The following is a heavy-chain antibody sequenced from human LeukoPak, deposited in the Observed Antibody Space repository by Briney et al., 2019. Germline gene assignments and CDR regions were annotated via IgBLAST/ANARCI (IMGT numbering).Heavy chain of an antibody. J-gene: IGHJ4*02. V-gene: IGHV4-31*03. D-gene: IGHD2-21*02. CDR1: GDSISSGGYY. CDR2: IYYSGST. CDR3: ARVHIVVVTAIIDY. Sequence: SETLSLTCTVSGDSISSGGYYWSWIRQHPGKGLEWIGYIYYSGSTYYNPSLKSRVTISVDTSKNQFSLKLSSVTAADTAVYYCARVHIVVVTAIIDYWGQGTLVTVSS.